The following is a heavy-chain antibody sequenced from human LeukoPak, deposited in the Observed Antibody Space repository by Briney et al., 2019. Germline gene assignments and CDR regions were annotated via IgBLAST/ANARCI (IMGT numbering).Heavy chain of an antibody. Sequence: AVKVSCKASGYTFTIYDINWVRQAPGQGGEWMGWISAYNGNTNYTQKLQGRVTMTTDTSTSTAYMELRSLTSDDTAVYYCARDLGNYAGGPFDYWGQGTLVTVSS. CDR2: ISAYNGNT. V-gene: IGHV1-18*01. J-gene: IGHJ4*02. CDR3: ARDLGNYAGGPFDY. CDR1: GYTFTIYD. D-gene: IGHD4-4*01.